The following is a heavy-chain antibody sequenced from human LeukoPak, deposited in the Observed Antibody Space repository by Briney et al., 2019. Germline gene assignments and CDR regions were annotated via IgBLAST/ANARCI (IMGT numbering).Heavy chain of an antibody. CDR2: ISSSSSYI. Sequence: GGSPRPSCAASGFTFSSYSMNWVRQAPGKGLEWVSSISSSSSYIYYADSVKGRFTISRDNAKNSLYLQMNSLRAEDTAVYYCAREGGYCSGGSCYATLDYWGQGTLVTVSS. CDR3: AREGGYCSGGSCYATLDY. V-gene: IGHV3-21*01. J-gene: IGHJ4*02. D-gene: IGHD2-15*01. CDR1: GFTFSSYS.